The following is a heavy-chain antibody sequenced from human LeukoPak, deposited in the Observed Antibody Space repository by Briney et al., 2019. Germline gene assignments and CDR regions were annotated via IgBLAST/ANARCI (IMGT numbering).Heavy chain of an antibody. Sequence: SETLSLTCAVYGGSFSGYYWSWIRQPPGKELEWIGEINHSGSTNYNPSLKSRVTISVDTSKNQFSLKLSSVTAADTAVYYCARGKLAYNWFDPWGQGTLVTVSS. CDR2: INHSGST. J-gene: IGHJ5*02. CDR3: ARGKLAYNWFDP. V-gene: IGHV4-34*01. CDR1: GGSFSGYY.